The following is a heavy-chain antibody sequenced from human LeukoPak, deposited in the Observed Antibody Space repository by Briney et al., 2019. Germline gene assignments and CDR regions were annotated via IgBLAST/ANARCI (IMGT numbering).Heavy chain of an antibody. V-gene: IGHV1-2*02. D-gene: IGHD3-10*01. CDR2: INPNSGGT. J-gene: IGHJ5*02. Sequence: ASVKVSCKASGYTFTDYYMHCVRQAPGQGLEWMGWINPNSGGTNYAQKFQGRVTMTRDTSISTAYMELSRLKSDDTAVYYCARVYYGSGSFNWFDPWGQGTLVTVSS. CDR3: ARVYYGSGSFNWFDP. CDR1: GYTFTDYY.